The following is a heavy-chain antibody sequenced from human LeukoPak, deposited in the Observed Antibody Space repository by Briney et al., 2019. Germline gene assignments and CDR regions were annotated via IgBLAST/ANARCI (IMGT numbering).Heavy chain of an antibody. V-gene: IGHV4-39*07. CDR2: MYYDGST. CDR3: AKGYTNGVNQEVWLDS. Sequence: SETLSLTCTVSGGSISSRSYSWVWIRQSPGKGLEWIGSMYYDGSTDYNSSLKSRVSMSVDTSKNQFSLKLTSVMAADTAVYFCAKGYTNGVNQEVWLDSWGQGTLVTVSS. J-gene: IGHJ5*01. CDR1: GGSISSRSYS. D-gene: IGHD1-14*01.